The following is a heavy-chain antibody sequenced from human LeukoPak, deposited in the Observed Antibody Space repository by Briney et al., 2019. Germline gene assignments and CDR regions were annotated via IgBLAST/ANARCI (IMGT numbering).Heavy chain of an antibody. CDR3: ARWGRVVTMVRGVHNWFDP. CDR2: INPNSGGT. V-gene: IGHV1-2*02. D-gene: IGHD3-10*01. J-gene: IGHJ5*02. CDR1: GYTFTGCY. Sequence: ASVKVSCKASGYTFTGCYMHWVRQAPGQGLEWMGWINPNSGGTNYAQKFQGRVTMTRDTSISTAYMELSRLRSDDTAVYYCARWGRVVTMVRGVHNWFDPWGQGTLVTVSS.